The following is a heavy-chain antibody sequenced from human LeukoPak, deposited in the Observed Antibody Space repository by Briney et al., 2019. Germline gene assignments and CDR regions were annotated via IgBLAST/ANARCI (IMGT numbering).Heavy chain of an antibody. J-gene: IGHJ3*01. D-gene: IGHD3-22*01. CDR2: ISGSGDTT. Sequence: GGSLRLSCAASGFTFRSYAMTWVRQAPGKGLEWVSGISGSGDTTYYADSVKGRFTISRDNSKNTLYLQMNSLRAEDTAVYYCAKDYYDSSPDAFDVWGQGTMVTVSS. CDR3: AKDYYDSSPDAFDV. V-gene: IGHV3-23*01. CDR1: GFTFRSYA.